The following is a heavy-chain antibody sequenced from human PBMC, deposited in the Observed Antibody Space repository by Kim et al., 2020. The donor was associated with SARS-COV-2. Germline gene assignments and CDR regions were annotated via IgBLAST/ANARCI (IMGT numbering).Heavy chain of an antibody. D-gene: IGHD3-22*01. CDR3: ARAVYYYYDSSTYFDY. Sequence: SLKSRGTISVDTSKNQFSRKLSSVTAADTAVYYCARAVYYYYDSSTYFDYWGQGTLVTVSS. J-gene: IGHJ4*02. V-gene: IGHV4-59*01.